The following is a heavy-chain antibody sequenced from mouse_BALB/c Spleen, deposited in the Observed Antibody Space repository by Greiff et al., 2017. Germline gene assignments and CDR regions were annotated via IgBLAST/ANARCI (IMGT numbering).Heavy chain of an antibody. CDR3: AREQLGPIAWFAY. CDR1: GFSLTSYG. V-gene: IGHV2-9*02. Sequence: VKVVESGPGLVAPSQSLSITCTVSGFSLTSYGVHWVRQPPGKGLEWLGVIWAGGSTNYNSALMSRLSISKDNSKSQVFLKMNSLQTDDTAMYYCAREQLGPIAWFAYWGQGTLVTVSA. CDR2: IWAGGST. D-gene: IGHD3-1*01. J-gene: IGHJ3*01.